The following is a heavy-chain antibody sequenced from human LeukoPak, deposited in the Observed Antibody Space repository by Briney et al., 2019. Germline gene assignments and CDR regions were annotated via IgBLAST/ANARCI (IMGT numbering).Heavy chain of an antibody. CDR2: IYHSGNT. D-gene: IGHD6-19*01. CDR3: ASTRRAAVAGRFDS. J-gene: IGHJ4*02. V-gene: IGHV4-4*09. Sequence: PSETLSLTCIVSGASMSSNYWSWIRQPPGKGLEWIGYIYHSGNTNYSPSLESRATMSVDESKDQFSLRVHFVSAADTAVYYCASTRRAAVAGRFDSWGQGTLVTVSS. CDR1: GASMSSNY.